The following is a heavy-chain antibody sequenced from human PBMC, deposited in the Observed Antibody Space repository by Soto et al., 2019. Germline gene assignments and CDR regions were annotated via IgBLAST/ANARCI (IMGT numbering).Heavy chain of an antibody. CDR1: GGSISSGDYY. V-gene: IGHV4-30-4*01. J-gene: IGHJ4*02. Sequence: SETLSLTCTVSGGSISSGDYYWSWIRQPPGKGLEWIGYIYYSGSTYYNPSLKSRVTISVDTSKNQFSLKLSSVTAADTAVYYCARGIVVVPAAIEAVDYWGQGTLVTAPQ. CDR2: IYYSGST. D-gene: IGHD2-2*01. CDR3: ARGIVVVPAAIEAVDY.